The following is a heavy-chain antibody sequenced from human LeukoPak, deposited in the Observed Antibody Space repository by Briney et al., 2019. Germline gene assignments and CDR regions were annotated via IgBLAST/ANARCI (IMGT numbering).Heavy chain of an antibody. D-gene: IGHD2-15*01. Sequence: PSETLSLTCTVSGGSIDSGSYYWGWIRQPPGKGLEWVGSIYYSGSTYSKPSLKSRVTTSADTAKNQFSLKLSSVTAADTAVYYCARVVRGYCSGGSCTEYYFDYWGQGTLVTVSS. V-gene: IGHV4-39*01. CDR3: ARVVRGYCSGGSCTEYYFDY. J-gene: IGHJ4*02. CDR1: GGSIDSGSYY. CDR2: IYYSGST.